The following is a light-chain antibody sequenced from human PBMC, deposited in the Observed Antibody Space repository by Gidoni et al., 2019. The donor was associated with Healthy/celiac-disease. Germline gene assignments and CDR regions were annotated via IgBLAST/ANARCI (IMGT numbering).Light chain of an antibody. Sequence: DIVMTQSPDPLAVSLCERATINCKSSQSVLYSSTNKNYLAWYQQKPGQAPKLLIYGASSRESGVPDRFSGSGSGTDFTLTISSLQAEDVAVYYCQQYYSTPTWTFGQGTKVEIK. CDR1: QSVLYSSTNKNY. CDR3: QQYYSTPTWT. V-gene: IGKV4-1*01. CDR2: GAS. J-gene: IGKJ1*01.